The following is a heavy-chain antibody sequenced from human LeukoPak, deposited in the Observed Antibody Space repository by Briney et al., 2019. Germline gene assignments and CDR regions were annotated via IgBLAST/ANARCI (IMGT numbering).Heavy chain of an antibody. CDR3: ARDRLLGDGYNDYFEY. CDR1: GYTFTNYY. Sequence: ASVKVSCKSSGYTFTNYYIHWVRQAPGQGLEWMGVINPSGGTTSYAQKFLGRVTMTRDTSTSTVYMELSSLRSEDTAVYYCARDRLLGDGYNDYFEYWGQGTLVTVSS. CDR2: INPSGGTT. V-gene: IGHV1-46*01. J-gene: IGHJ4*02. D-gene: IGHD5-24*01.